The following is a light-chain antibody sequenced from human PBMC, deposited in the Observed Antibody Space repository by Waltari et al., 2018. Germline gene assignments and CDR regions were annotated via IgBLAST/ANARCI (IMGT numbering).Light chain of an antibody. CDR2: EVS. CDR1: ISHVAGYNY. J-gene: IGLJ3*02. Sequence: QSALTQPASVSGSPGQSITLPCTGNISHVAGYNYLSWYQHHPGKAPQLILYEVSHRPSGVSNRFSGSKSGNTASLTISGLQAEDEADYYCSSYSNSWVFGGGTKLTVL. CDR3: SSYSNSWV. V-gene: IGLV2-14*01.